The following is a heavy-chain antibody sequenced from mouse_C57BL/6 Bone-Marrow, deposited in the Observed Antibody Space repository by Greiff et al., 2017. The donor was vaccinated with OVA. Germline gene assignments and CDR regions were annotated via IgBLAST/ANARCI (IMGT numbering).Heavy chain of an antibody. V-gene: IGHV2-5*01. D-gene: IGHD2-3*01. CDR2: IWRGGST. J-gene: IGHJ1*03. Sequence: QVQLQQSGPGLVQPSQSLSITCTVSGFSLTSYGVHWVRQSPGKGLEWLGVIWRGGSTDYNAAFMSRLSITKDNSKSQVFFKMNSLQADDTAIYDCAKKGWLLPSYWYFDVWGTGTTVTVSS. CDR1: GFSLTSYG. CDR3: AKKGWLLPSYWYFDV.